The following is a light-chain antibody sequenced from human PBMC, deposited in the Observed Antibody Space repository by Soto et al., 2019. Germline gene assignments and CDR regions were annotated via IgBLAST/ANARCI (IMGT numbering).Light chain of an antibody. Sequence: QSVLTQPPSVSGAPGQRVTISCTGSSSNIGAGYDVHWYQQLPGTAPKLLIFHNNNRPSGVPDRFSASKSGTSASLAITGLQAEDEADYYCQSYGSSLSAVFGGGTKLTVL. CDR2: HNN. V-gene: IGLV1-40*01. J-gene: IGLJ3*02. CDR1: SSNIGAGYD. CDR3: QSYGSSLSAV.